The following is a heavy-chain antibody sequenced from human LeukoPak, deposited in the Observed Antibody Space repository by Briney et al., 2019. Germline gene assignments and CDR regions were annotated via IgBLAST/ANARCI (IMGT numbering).Heavy chain of an antibody. CDR2: ISAYNGNT. CDR1: GYTFTSYG. D-gene: IGHD3-16*01. V-gene: IGHV1-18*01. J-gene: IGHJ6*03. CDR3: ARGVNTYLWFGGDYMDV. Sequence: ASVKVSCKASGYTFTSYGISWMRQAPGQGLEWMGWISAYNGNTNYAQKLQGRVTMTTDTSTSTAYMELRSLRSDDTAVYYCARGVNTYLWFGGDYMDVWGKGSTVTVSS.